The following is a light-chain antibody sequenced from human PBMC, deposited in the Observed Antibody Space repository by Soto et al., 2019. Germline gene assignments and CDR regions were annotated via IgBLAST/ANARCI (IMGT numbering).Light chain of an antibody. V-gene: IGLV2-8*01. CDR2: EVN. CDR1: SSDVGGYNY. Sequence: QSFLTQPPSASGSPGQSVAISCTGTSSDVGGYNYVSWYQQHPGKAPKLTIYEVNKRPSGVPDRFSGSKSGNTASLTVSGLQAEDEADYYCSSYAGSSNVFGTGTKVTVL. CDR3: SSYAGSSNV. J-gene: IGLJ1*01.